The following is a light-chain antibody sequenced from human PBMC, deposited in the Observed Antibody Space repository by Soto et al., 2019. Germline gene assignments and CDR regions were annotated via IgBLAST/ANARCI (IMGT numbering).Light chain of an antibody. CDR3: QHYNTYST. V-gene: IGKV1-5*01. J-gene: IGKJ1*01. CDR1: QSISNW. Sequence: DIQMTQSPSTLPASVGDRVTITCRASQSISNWLAWCQQKPGKAPNLLIFAASSLKSGVPSRFSGSGSGTEFTLTIISLQPDDFATYYCQHYNTYSTFGKGTKVDI. CDR2: AAS.